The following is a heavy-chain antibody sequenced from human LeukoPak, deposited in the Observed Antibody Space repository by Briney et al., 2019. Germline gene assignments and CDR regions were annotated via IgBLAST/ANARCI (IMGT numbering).Heavy chain of an antibody. J-gene: IGHJ4*02. V-gene: IGHV1-18*04. CDR1: GYTFTSYG. Sequence: ASVKVSCKASGYTFTSYGISWVRQAPGQGLEWMGRISAYNGNTNYAQKLQGRVTMTTDTSTGTAYMELRSLRSDDTAVYYCARDRVPLYGSGSYYVYWGQGTLVTVSS. CDR3: ARDRVPLYGSGSYYVY. CDR2: ISAYNGNT. D-gene: IGHD3-10*01.